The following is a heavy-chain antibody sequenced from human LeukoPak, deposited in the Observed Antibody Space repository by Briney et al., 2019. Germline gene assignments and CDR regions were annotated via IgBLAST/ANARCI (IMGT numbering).Heavy chain of an antibody. CDR1: GFTFSDYY. D-gene: IGHD3-9*01. V-gene: IGHV3-11*01. CDR3: ARDRLRSRYDILTGYYY. CDR2: ISSSGSTI. Sequence: GGSLGLSCAASGFTFSDYYMSWIRQAPGKGLEWVSYISSSGSTIYYADSVKGRFTISRDNAKNSLYLQMNSLRAEDTAVYYCARDRLRSRYDILTGYYYWGQGTLVTVSS. J-gene: IGHJ4*02.